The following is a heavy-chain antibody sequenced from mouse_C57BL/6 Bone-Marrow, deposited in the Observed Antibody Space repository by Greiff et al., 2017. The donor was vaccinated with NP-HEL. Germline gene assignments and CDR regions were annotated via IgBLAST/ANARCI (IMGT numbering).Heavy chain of an antibody. J-gene: IGHJ4*01. CDR2: INPNNGGT. CDR1: GYTFTDYY. Sequence: VQLQQSGPELVKPGASVKISCKASGYTFTDYYMNWVKQSHGKSLEWIGDINPNNGGTSYNQKFKGKATLTVDKSSSTAYMELRSLTSEDSVVYYCARWGGYYAMDYWGQGTSVTVSS. D-gene: IGHD1-1*02. V-gene: IGHV1-26*01. CDR3: ARWGGYYAMDY.